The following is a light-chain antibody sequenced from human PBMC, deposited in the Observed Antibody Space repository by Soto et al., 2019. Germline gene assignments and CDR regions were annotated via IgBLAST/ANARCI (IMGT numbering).Light chain of an antibody. Sequence: EIVLAQSPGTLSLSPGARATLSCRASQSVSSSYLAWYQQRPGQAPRLLIYGASSRATGIPDRFGGSGSGTDFTLTISRLEPEDFAVYYCQQYGSSPPWTFGQGTKVEIK. CDR3: QQYGSSPPWT. V-gene: IGKV3-20*01. CDR2: GAS. J-gene: IGKJ1*01. CDR1: QSVSSSY.